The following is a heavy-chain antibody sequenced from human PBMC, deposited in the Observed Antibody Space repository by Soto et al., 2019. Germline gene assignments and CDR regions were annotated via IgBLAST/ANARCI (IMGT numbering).Heavy chain of an antibody. CDR3: ARQLGPQYYYDSSGYYYFDY. V-gene: IGHV3-30-3*01. Sequence: GGSLRLSCAASGFTFSSYAMHWVRQAPGKGLEWVAVISYDGSNKYYADSVKGRFTISRDNSKNTLYLQMNSLRAEDTAVYYCARQLGPQYYYDSSGYYYFDYWGQGTLVTVSS. D-gene: IGHD3-22*01. J-gene: IGHJ4*02. CDR1: GFTFSSYA. CDR2: ISYDGSNK.